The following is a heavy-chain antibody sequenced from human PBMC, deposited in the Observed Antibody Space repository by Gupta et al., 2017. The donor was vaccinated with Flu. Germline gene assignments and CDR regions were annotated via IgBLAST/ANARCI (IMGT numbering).Heavy chain of an antibody. J-gene: IGHJ4*02. CDR2: IYPGDSDT. CDR1: GYSFTSYW. V-gene: IGHV5-51*01. CDR3: ARRDARTSIAVAGAFDY. D-gene: IGHD6-13*01. Sequence: EVQLVQSGAEVKKPGESLKISCKGSGYSFTSYWIGWVRQMPGKGLEWMGSIYPGDSDTRYSPSFQGQVTISVDKSISTAYLQWSSLKASDTAMYFCARRDARTSIAVAGAFDYWGQGTLVTVSS.